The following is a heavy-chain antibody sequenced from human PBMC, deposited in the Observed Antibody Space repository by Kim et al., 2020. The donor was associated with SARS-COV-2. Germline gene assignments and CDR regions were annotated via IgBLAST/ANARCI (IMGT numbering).Heavy chain of an antibody. CDR2: IKEDGRVR. J-gene: IGHJ4*02. Sequence: GGSLRLSCAASGFTFRSYWMSWVRQAPGKGLQSVANIKEDGRVRQYVDSVKGRFTISRDNAKNSLFLQMSSLRADDTAVYYCARDGILSYTSSWDYWGQGSLVTVSS. V-gene: IGHV3-7*03. CDR1: GFTFRSYW. D-gene: IGHD6-13*01. CDR3: ARDGILSYTSSWDY.